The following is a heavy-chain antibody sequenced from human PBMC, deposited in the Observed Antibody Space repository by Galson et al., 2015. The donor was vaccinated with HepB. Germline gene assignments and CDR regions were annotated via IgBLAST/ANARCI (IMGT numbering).Heavy chain of an antibody. D-gene: IGHD7-27*01. CDR1: GDSVSSNSVG. J-gene: IGHJ4*02. CDR2: TYYRSRWSN. Sequence: CAISGDSVSSNSVGWNWIRQSPSRGLEWLGRTYYRSRWSNDYAASVKSRITINPDTSKNQFSLQLNFVTPEDTAVYYCAKSIHLGRGFDSWGQGTLVTVSS. V-gene: IGHV6-1*01. CDR3: AKSIHLGRGFDS.